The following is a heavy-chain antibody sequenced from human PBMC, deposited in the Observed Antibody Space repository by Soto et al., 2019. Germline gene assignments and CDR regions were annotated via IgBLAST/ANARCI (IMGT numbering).Heavy chain of an antibody. CDR3: ARDRAGYYSHFVY. CDR2: IMPFFGSG. Sequence: ASVKVSCKRIMGTFTNYFLSWLRQAPGQGLEWMGGIMPFFGSGNYAQKFQGRINITADESTSSVYLELTSLRSEDTAVYYCARDRAGYYSHFVYWGQGTLVTVSS. J-gene: IGHJ4*02. D-gene: IGHD3-22*01. V-gene: IGHV1-69*13. CDR1: MGTFTNYF.